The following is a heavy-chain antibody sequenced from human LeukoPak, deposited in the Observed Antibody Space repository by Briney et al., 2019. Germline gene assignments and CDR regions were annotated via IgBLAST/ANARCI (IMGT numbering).Heavy chain of an antibody. CDR3: ARYSGSYYYFDY. CDR2: IDWDDDK. CDR1: GFSLSTSGMC. Sequence: SGPTLVNPTQTLTLTCTFSGFSLSTSGMCVSWMRQPPGKALEWLACIDWDDDKYYSTSLKTRLTISKDTSKNQVVLTMTNMDPVDTATYYCARYSGSYYYFDYWGQGTLVTVSS. D-gene: IGHD1-26*01. V-gene: IGHV2-70*11. J-gene: IGHJ4*02.